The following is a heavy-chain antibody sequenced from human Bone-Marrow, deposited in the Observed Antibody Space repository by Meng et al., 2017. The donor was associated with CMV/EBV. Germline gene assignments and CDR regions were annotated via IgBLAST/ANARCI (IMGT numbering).Heavy chain of an antibody. D-gene: IGHD2-2*01. J-gene: IGHJ6*02. CDR1: GGSFSGYY. Sequence: GSLRLACAVYGGSFSGYYWSWIRQPPGKGLEWIGEINHSGSTNYNPSLKSRVTISVDPSKTQSTLKLSSVTAADTAVYYGARARSYCSRTSCYRSYYGMDVWGQGTTVTVSS. CDR2: INHSGST. CDR3: ARARSYCSRTSCYRSYYGMDV. V-gene: IGHV4-34*01.